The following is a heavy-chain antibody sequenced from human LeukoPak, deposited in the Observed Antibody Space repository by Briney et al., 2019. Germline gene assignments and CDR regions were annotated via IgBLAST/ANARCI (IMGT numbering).Heavy chain of an antibody. D-gene: IGHD4-17*01. Sequence: GGSLRLSCAASGFTFSSYWMHWVRQAPGKGLEWVSGISWNSGSIGYADSVKGRFTISRDNAKDSLYLQMNSLRAEDTALYYCAKANHYGDYLDYWGQGTLVTVSS. J-gene: IGHJ4*02. V-gene: IGHV3-9*01. CDR1: GFTFSSYW. CDR3: AKANHYGDYLDY. CDR2: ISWNSGSI.